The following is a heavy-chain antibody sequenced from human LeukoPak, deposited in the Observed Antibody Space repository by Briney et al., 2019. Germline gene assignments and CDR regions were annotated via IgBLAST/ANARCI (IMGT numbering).Heavy chain of an antibody. Sequence: SETLSLTCTVSGGSISSYYWSWIRQPAGKGLEWIGRIYTSGSTNYNPSLKSRVTMSVDTSKNQFSLSLTSVTAADTAVYYCARHVYYDGTVYHFDYWGQGTLVTVSS. V-gene: IGHV4-4*07. J-gene: IGHJ4*02. D-gene: IGHD3-22*01. CDR3: ARHVYYDGTVYHFDY. CDR2: IYTSGST. CDR1: GGSISSYY.